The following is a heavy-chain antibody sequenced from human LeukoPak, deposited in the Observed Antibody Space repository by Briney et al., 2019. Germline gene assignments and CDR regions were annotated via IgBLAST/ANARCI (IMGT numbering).Heavy chain of an antibody. Sequence: SETLSLTCTVSGGSISSGGYYWSWIRQHPGKGLEWIGYIYYSGSTYYNPSLKSRITISVDTSKNQFSLKLSSVTAADTAVYYCAREDTAMVDYWGQGTLVTVSS. CDR2: IYYSGST. CDR1: GGSISSGGYY. D-gene: IGHD5-18*01. CDR3: AREDTAMVDY. J-gene: IGHJ4*02. V-gene: IGHV4-31*03.